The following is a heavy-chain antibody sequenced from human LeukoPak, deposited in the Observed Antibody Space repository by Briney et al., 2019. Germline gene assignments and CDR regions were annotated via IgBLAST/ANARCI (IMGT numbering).Heavy chain of an antibody. J-gene: IGHJ4*02. CDR3: ARAARYCSGGSCYPNYFDY. D-gene: IGHD2-15*01. Sequence: GGSLRLSCAASGFTFSSYSMNWVRQAPGKGLEWVSSISSSSSYIYYADSVKGRFTISRDNAKNSLYLQMNSLRAEETAVYYCARAARYCSGGSCYPNYFDYWGQGTLVTVSS. V-gene: IGHV3-21*01. CDR1: GFTFSSYS. CDR2: ISSSSSYI.